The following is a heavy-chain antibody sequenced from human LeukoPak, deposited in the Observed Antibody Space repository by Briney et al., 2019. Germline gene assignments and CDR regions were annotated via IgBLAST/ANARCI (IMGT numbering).Heavy chain of an antibody. V-gene: IGHV4-30-2*01. Sequence: TSQTLSLTCTVSGGSISSGGYYWSWIRQPPGKGLEWIGYIYHSGSTYYNPSLKSRVTISVDRSKNQFSLNLSSVTAADTAVYYCARHGVYAGSGWSFDYWGQGTLVTVSS. CDR1: GGSISSGGYY. CDR3: ARHGVYAGSGWSFDY. CDR2: IYHSGST. J-gene: IGHJ4*02. D-gene: IGHD6-19*01.